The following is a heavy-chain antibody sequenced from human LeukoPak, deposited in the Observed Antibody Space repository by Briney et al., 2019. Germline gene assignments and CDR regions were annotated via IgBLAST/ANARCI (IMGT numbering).Heavy chain of an antibody. CDR2: IKQDGGQI. CDR1: EFTFSSYW. D-gene: IGHD4-17*01. CDR3: ARLGARQMLEY. J-gene: IGHJ4*02. V-gene: IGHV3-7*01. Sequence: PGGSLRLSCAASEFTFSSYWMSWVRQAPGTGLEWVANIKQDGGQIYYLDSVKGRFTVSRDNAKNSLYLQMNSLRAEDRAVYYCARLGARQMLEYWGQGTLVTVSS.